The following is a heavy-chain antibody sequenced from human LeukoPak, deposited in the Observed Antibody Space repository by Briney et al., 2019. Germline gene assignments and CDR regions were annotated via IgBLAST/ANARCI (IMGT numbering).Heavy chain of an antibody. D-gene: IGHD3-10*01. J-gene: IGHJ5*02. CDR2: IRSKANSYAT. Sequence: GGSLRLSCAASGFTLSGSAMHWVRQASGKGLEWVGRIRSKANSYATAYAASVKGRFTISRDDSKNTAYLQMNSLKTEDTAVYYCTRLSYYGSGNPWGQGTLVTVSS. CDR1: GFTLSGSA. V-gene: IGHV3-73*01. CDR3: TRLSYYGSGNP.